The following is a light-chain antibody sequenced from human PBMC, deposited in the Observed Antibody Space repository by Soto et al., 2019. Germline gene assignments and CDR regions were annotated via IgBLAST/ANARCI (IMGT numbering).Light chain of an antibody. J-gene: IGKJ1*01. Sequence: DIQMTQSPYTLSASVGDRVTITCRASQSMSDWWAWYQQKPGKAPDLLIYRASSLESGVPSRFSGSGSGTEFTLTISSLQPEDSATYYCPQYYGYPWTFGQGTEVEV. CDR2: RAS. V-gene: IGKV1-5*03. CDR1: QSMSDW. CDR3: PQYYGYPWT.